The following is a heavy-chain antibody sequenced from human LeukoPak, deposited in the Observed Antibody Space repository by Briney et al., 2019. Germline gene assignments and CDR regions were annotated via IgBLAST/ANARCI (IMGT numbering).Heavy chain of an antibody. CDR1: GYTFTGYY. J-gene: IGHJ6*03. D-gene: IGHD4-17*01. CDR3: ASSPGGDYKFDYYYMDV. Sequence: ASVKVSCKASGYTFTGYYMHWVRQAPGQGLEWMGWINPNSGGTNYAQKFQGRVTITADKSTSTAYMELSSLRSEDTAVYYCASSPGGDYKFDYYYMDVWGKGTTVTVSS. CDR2: INPNSGGT. V-gene: IGHV1-2*02.